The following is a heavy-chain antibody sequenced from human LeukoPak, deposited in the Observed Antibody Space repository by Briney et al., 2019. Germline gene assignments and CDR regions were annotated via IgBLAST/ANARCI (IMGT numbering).Heavy chain of an antibody. CDR2: IYYSGST. V-gene: IGHV4-39*07. Sequence: SETLSLTCTVSGDSIRSSHYYWGWIRQPPGKGLEWIGSIYYSGSTYDNPSLKSRITISLDTSKNQFSLKLRSVTAADTAVYYCARTYDFWSGYHIDYWGQGTLVTVSS. CDR1: GDSIRSSHYY. CDR3: ARTYDFWSGYHIDY. J-gene: IGHJ4*02. D-gene: IGHD3-3*01.